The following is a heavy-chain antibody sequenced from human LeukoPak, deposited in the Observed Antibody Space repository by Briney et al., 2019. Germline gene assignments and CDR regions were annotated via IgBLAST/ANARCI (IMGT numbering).Heavy chain of an antibody. CDR2: ISPIFGTA. Sequence: ASVKVSCKACGGTYSSYAIRGVRRAPGRGREWMGGISPIFGTANYAQKFQGRVTITADKSTSTAYIELSSLRSDDTAVYYCAKSRSRNRITFGGVENWFDPWGQGTLVTVSS. D-gene: IGHD3-16*01. CDR3: AKSRSRNRITFGGVENWFDP. V-gene: IGHV1-69*06. CDR1: GGTYSSYA. J-gene: IGHJ5*02.